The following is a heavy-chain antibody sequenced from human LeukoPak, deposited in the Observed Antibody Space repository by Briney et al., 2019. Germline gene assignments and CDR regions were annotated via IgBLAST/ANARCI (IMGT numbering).Heavy chain of an antibody. CDR1: GFTFSDYH. J-gene: IGHJ4*02. CDR3: ARRGYYGSGSYPDY. Sequence: PGGSLRLSCAASGFTFSDYHMSWIRQAPEKGLEWVSYISSSSTYTNYADFVKGRFTISRDNAKNSLYLQMNSLRAEDTAVYYCARRGYYGSGSYPDYWGQGTLVTVSS. CDR2: ISSSSTYT. V-gene: IGHV3-11*06. D-gene: IGHD3-10*01.